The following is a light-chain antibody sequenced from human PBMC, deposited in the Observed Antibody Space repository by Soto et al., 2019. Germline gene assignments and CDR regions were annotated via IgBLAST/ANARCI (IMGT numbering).Light chain of an antibody. CDR3: QQSYNTLWT. V-gene: IGKV1-39*01. CDR2: DAS. Sequence: DIQMTQSPSSLSASVGDRVTITCRASQSISGYLNWYQQKPGKAPKLLIHDASSLQSKVPSRFSGSGSGTDFTLTISSLQPEDFATYYCQQSYNTLWTFGQGTKGDIK. J-gene: IGKJ1*01. CDR1: QSISGY.